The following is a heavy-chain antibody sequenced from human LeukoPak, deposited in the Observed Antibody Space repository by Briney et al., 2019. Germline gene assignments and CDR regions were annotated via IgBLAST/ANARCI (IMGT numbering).Heavy chain of an antibody. V-gene: IGHV3-7*01. CDR2: IKQDGSEK. J-gene: IGHJ6*02. Sequence: PGGSLRLSCAASGFTFSSYWMSWVRQAPGKGLEWVANIKQDGSEKYYVDSVKSRFTISRDNAKNSLYLQMNSLRAEDTAVYYCATRTGGATYYYYGMDVWGQGTTVAVSS. CDR3: ATRTGGATYYYYGMDV. D-gene: IGHD7-27*01. CDR1: GFTFSSYW.